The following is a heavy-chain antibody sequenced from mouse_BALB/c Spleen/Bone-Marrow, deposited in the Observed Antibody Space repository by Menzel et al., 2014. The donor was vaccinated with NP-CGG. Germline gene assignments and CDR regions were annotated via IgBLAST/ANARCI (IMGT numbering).Heavy chain of an antibody. V-gene: IGHV1S81*02. CDR2: INPSNGRT. CDR3: ARSGYWYFDV. J-gene: IGHJ1*01. Sequence: LVESGAELVKPGASVKLSCKASGDTFTSYWMHWVKQRPGQGLEWIGEINPSNGRTNYVEKFKSKATLSGDKSSSTVYMQLSSLTSEDSAVYYCARSGYWYFDVWGAGTTVTVSA. D-gene: IGHD3-1*01. CDR1: GDTFTSYW.